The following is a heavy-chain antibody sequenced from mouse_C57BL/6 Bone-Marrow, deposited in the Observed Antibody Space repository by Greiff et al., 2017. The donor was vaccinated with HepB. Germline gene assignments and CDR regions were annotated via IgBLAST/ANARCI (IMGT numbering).Heavy chain of an antibody. Sequence: EVKLMESGPGLAKPSQPLSLTCSVTGYSITRDYWNWVRKFPGNKLESMGYISYSGSTYYNPSLKSRIAITRDTSKNQYYLQLNAVTTEDTATYYCARYKRTPYYYAMDYWGQGTAVTVSS. CDR1: GYSITRDY. CDR2: ISYSGST. J-gene: IGHJ4*01. V-gene: IGHV3-8*01. CDR3: ARYKRTPYYYAMDY.